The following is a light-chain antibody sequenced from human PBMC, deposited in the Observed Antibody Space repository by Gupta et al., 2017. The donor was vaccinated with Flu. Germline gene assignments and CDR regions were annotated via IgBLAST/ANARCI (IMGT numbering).Light chain of an antibody. J-gene: IGKJ4*01. CDR2: GAS. CDR1: QSVSTSY. Sequence: EIVLTQSPGTLSLSPGERATLSCRASQSVSTSYLAWYQQRSGQAPRLLIYGASSRATGIPDRFSGSGSGTDFSLTINRLEPEDVAVYYCQQYGSSPLTFGGGTKVKIK. V-gene: IGKV3-20*01. CDR3: QQYGSSPLT.